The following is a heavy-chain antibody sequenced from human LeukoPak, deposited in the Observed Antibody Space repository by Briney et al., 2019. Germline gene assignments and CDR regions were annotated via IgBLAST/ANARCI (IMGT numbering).Heavy chain of an antibody. CDR2: IYDSGST. J-gene: IGHJ4*02. V-gene: IGHV4-59*01. CDR1: GGSISSYY. Sequence: SETLSLTCTVSGGSISSYYWSWIRQSPGKGLEWIGYIYDSGSTNYNPSLKSRVTMSLDTSKNQFSLRLSSVTAADTAVYYCARGSIAAAGTLEYWGQGTLVTVSS. CDR3: ARGSIAAAGTLEY. D-gene: IGHD6-13*01.